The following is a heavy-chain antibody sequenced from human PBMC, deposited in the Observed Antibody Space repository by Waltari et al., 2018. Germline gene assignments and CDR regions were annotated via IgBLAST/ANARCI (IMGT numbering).Heavy chain of an antibody. D-gene: IGHD7-27*01. CDR3: ARDPQTGDLDY. CDR2: ISSSSSYI. CDR1: GFTFSSYT. V-gene: IGHV3-21*01. Sequence: EVQLVESGVGLVKPGGSLRLSCAASGFTFSSYTINWVRQAPGKGLEWVSSISSSSSYIYYADSVKGRFTISRDNAKNSLYLQMNSLRAEDTAVYYCARDPQTGDLDYWGQGTLVTVSS. J-gene: IGHJ4*02.